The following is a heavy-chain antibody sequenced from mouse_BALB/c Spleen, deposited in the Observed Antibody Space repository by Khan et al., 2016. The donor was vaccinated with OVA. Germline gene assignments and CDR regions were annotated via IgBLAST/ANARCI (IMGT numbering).Heavy chain of an antibody. CDR3: ARSKKIVATYFDY. V-gene: IGHV1S81*02. CDR2: TNPTNGRT. Sequence: QVRLQQSGAELVKAGASVKMSCKASGYTFTSYWMHWVKQRLGQGLEWFAETNPTNGRTYYNETFKSKATLTVDKSSSTAYMLLSGTTFEDSAVYYCARSKKIVATYFDYWGQGTTLTVSS. J-gene: IGHJ2*01. CDR1: GYTFTSYW. D-gene: IGHD1-1*01.